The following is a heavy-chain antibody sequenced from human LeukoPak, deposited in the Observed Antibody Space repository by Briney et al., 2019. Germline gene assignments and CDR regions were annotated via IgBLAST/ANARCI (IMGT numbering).Heavy chain of an antibody. CDR1: GFTFSSYS. J-gene: IGHJ6*03. V-gene: IGHV3-48*01. CDR2: ISSSSSTI. CDR3: ARVRTAMVDYYYYYMDV. D-gene: IGHD5-18*01. Sequence: GGSLRLSCAASGFTFSSYSMNWVRQAPGKGLEWVSYISSSSSTIYYADSVKGRFTISRDNAKNSLYLQMNSLRAEDTAVYYCARVRTAMVDYYYYYMDVWGKGTTVTVSS.